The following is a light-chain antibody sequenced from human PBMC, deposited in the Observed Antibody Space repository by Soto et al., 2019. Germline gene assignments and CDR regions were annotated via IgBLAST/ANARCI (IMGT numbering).Light chain of an antibody. Sequence: DIQMTQSPSTLSASVGDRVIITCRASQGIGPWLAWYQQKPGKAPKVLIYKASHLEDGVPSRFSGSGSETEFTLIISSLQPDDFATYYCQQYNGYPYSFGQGTQLDVK. J-gene: IGKJ2*03. CDR3: QQYNGYPYS. CDR2: KAS. V-gene: IGKV1-5*03. CDR1: QGIGPW.